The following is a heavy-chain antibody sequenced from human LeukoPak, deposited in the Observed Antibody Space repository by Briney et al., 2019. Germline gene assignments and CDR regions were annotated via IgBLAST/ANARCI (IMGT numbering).Heavy chain of an antibody. J-gene: IGHJ4*02. CDR3: TRVYDSSGNYYYFDY. CDR1: GFTFSNYA. CDR2: ISGSGANT. D-gene: IGHD3-22*01. Sequence: PGGSLRLSCAASGFTFSNYAMSWVRQAPGKGLEWVSAISGSGANTYCADSVKGRFTISRDNSKNTLYLQMNSLRAEDTAVYYCTRVYDSSGNYYYFDYWGQGTLVTVSS. V-gene: IGHV3-23*01.